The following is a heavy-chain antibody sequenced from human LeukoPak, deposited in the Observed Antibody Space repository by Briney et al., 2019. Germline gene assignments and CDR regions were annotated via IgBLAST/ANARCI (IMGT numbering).Heavy chain of an antibody. CDR1: GGTFSSYA. CDR3: ATRFDYGGNSDAFDI. V-gene: IGHV1-3*01. Sequence: ASVKVSCKASGGTFSSYAISWVRQAPGQRLEWMGWINAGNGNTKYSQKFQGRVTITRDTSASTAYMELSSLRSEDTAVYYCATRFDYGGNSDAFDIWGQGTMVTVSS. D-gene: IGHD4-23*01. J-gene: IGHJ3*02. CDR2: INAGNGNT.